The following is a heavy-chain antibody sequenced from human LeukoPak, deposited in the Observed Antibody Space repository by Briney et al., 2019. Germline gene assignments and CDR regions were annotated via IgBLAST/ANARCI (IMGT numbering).Heavy chain of an antibody. CDR2: ISGGSSGST. CDR1: GFTFSDYA. CDR3: GKDHENTPGVTT. J-gene: IGHJ5*02. Sequence: GGSLRLSCAASGFTFSDYAMSWVRQAPGKGLEWLSVISGGSSGSTYYADSVTGRFTVSRDNSKNTVDLQMNNLRVDDTAIYYCGKDHENTPGVTTWGQGILVSFSS. V-gene: IGHV3-23*01. D-gene: IGHD2-21*02.